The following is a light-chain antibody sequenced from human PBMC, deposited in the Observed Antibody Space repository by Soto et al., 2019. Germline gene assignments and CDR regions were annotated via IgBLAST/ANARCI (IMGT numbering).Light chain of an antibody. CDR3: QQYGSSPWT. Sequence: EIVLTQSPGTLSLSPGERATLSCRASQSVSSNYLAWYQQKPGQAPRPLIYGASSRATGIPDRFSGSGPGTDFTLTISRLEPEDFAVYYCQQYGSSPWTFGQGTKVEIK. V-gene: IGKV3-20*01. CDR1: QSVSSNY. J-gene: IGKJ1*01. CDR2: GAS.